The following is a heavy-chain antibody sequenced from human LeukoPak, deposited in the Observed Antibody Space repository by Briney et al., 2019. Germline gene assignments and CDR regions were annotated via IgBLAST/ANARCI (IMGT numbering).Heavy chain of an antibody. CDR3: ARDGGIAVARDAFDI. CDR1: GFTFSDHY. CDR2: TRNKANSYTT. V-gene: IGHV3-72*01. D-gene: IGHD6-19*01. Sequence: GGSLRLSCATSGFTFSDHYMDWVRQAPGKGLEWVGRTRNKANSYTTEYAASVKGRFTISRDDSKNSLYLQMNSLKTEDMAVYYCARDGGIAVARDAFDIWGQGTMVTVSS. J-gene: IGHJ3*02.